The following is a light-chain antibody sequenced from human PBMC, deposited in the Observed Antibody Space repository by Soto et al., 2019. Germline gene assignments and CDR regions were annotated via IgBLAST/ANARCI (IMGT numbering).Light chain of an antibody. CDR2: DVS. J-gene: IGLJ2*01. V-gene: IGLV2-14*01. CDR1: SSDVGSYNY. CDR3: SSYTSSSTVV. Sequence: QSALTQPASVSGSPGQSITISCTGTSSDVGSYNYVSWYQQHPGKAPKLMIYDVSNRPSGVSNRFSGSKCGNTASLTISGLQAQDEADYYCSSYTSSSTVVFGGGTKVTVL.